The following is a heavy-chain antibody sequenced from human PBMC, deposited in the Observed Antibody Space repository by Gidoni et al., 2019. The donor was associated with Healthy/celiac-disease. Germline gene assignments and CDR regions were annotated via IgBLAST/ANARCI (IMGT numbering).Heavy chain of an antibody. CDR3: ARDGGGIRFLEWLFDY. D-gene: IGHD3-3*01. CDR2: INPNSGGT. Sequence: QVQLVQPGAEVKKPGASVKVSCKASGYTFTGDYMHWVRQAPGQGLEWMGWINPNSGGTNYAQKFQGRVTMTRDTSISTAYMELSRLRSDDTAVYYCARDGGGIRFLEWLFDYWGQGTLVTVSS. V-gene: IGHV1-2*02. J-gene: IGHJ4*02. CDR1: GYTFTGDY.